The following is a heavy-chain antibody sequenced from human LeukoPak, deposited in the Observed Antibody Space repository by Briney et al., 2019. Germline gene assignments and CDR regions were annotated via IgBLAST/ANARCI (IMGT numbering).Heavy chain of an antibody. CDR3: AKDGNYLDSSGYLIPFDY. D-gene: IGHD3-22*01. J-gene: IGHJ4*02. Sequence: PGGSLRLSCEASGFTFSRFAMSWVRQAPGKGLEWVSSISGSDRTTYYADSVKGRFTISRDNSKNILYLQMNSLRADDTALYYCAKDGNYLDSSGYLIPFDYWSLGTLVTVSS. CDR2: ISGSDRTT. V-gene: IGHV3-23*01. CDR1: GFTFSRFA.